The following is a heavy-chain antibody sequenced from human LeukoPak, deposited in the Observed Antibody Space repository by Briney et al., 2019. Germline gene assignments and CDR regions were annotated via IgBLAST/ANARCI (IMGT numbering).Heavy chain of an antibody. CDR2: IFHSGTT. J-gene: IGHJ4*02. V-gene: IGHV4-39*07. Sequence: SETLSLTCTVSGGSISSSDYYWGWIRQPPGKGLEWIGSIFHSGTTYYNPSLKSRVTISVDTSKSQFSLKLRSVTAAGTAVYYCASQGLELRPFDYWGQGTLVTVSS. CDR3: ASQGLELRPFDY. CDR1: GGSISSSDYY. D-gene: IGHD1-7*01.